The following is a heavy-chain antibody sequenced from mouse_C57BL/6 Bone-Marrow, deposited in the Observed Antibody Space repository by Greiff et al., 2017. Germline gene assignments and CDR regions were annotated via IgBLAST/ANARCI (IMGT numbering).Heavy chain of an antibody. V-gene: IGHV1-54*01. D-gene: IGHD1-1*01. CDR2: INPGSGGT. CDR3: ARGYYYGSSYAMDY. CDR1: GYAFTNYL. Sequence: VQVVESGAELVRPGTSVKVSCKASGYAFTNYLIEWVKQRPGQGLEWIGVINPGSGGTNYNEKFKGKATLTADKSSSTAYMQLSSLTSEDSAVYFCARGYYYGSSYAMDYWGQGTSVTVSS. J-gene: IGHJ4*01.